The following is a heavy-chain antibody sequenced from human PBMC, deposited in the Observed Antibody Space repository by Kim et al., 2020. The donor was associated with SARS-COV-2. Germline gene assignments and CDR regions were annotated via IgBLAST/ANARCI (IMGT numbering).Heavy chain of an antibody. Sequence: GGSLRLSCAASGFTFSSYSMNWVRQAPGKGLEWVSYISSSSSTIYYADSVKGRFTISRDNAKNSLYLQMNSLRAEDTAVYYCARLYATTKKDWDWYFDLWGRGTLVTVSS. CDR3: ARLYATTKKDWDWYFDL. CDR1: GFTFSSYS. D-gene: IGHD1-26*01. J-gene: IGHJ2*01. CDR2: ISSSSSTI. V-gene: IGHV3-48*04.